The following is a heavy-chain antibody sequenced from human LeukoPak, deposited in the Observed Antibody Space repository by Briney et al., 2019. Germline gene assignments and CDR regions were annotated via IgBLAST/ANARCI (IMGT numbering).Heavy chain of an antibody. CDR2: MNPNSGNT. J-gene: IGHJ6*03. D-gene: IGHD3-10*01. V-gene: IGHV1-8*02. CDR1: GGTFSSYA. Sequence: GASVKVSCKASGGTFSSYAISWVRQATGQGLEWMGWMNPNSGNTGYAQKFQGRVTMTRNTSISTAYMELSSLRSEDTAVYYCARGLSSGSGRRYYYYMDVWGKGTTVTISS. CDR3: ARGLSSGSGRRYYYYMDV.